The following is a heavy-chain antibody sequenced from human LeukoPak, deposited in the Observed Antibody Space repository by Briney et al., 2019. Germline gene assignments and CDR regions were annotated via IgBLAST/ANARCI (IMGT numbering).Heavy chain of an antibody. D-gene: IGHD5-18*01. CDR1: GGSISSYY. CDR2: IYYSGST. CDR3: ARGFTLWAYYFDY. Sequence: SETLSLTCTVSGGSISSYYWNWIRQPPGKGLEWIGYIYYSGSTNYNPSLKSRVTISVDTSKNQFSLKLSSVTAADTAVYYCARGFTLWAYYFDYWGQGTLVTVSS. J-gene: IGHJ4*02. V-gene: IGHV4-59*01.